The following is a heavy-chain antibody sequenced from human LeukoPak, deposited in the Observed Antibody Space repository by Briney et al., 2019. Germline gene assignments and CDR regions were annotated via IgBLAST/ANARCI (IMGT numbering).Heavy chain of an antibody. Sequence: GGSLRLSCAASGFTFSSYSMNWVRQAPGKGLEWVSSISSSSSYIYYADSVRGRFTISRDNAKNSLYLQMNSLRAEDTAVYYCVLEGEPTTVVTPDYYGMDVWGQGTTVTVSS. CDR1: GFTFSSYS. D-gene: IGHD4-23*01. CDR2: ISSSSSYI. J-gene: IGHJ6*02. V-gene: IGHV3-21*01. CDR3: VLEGEPTTVVTPDYYGMDV.